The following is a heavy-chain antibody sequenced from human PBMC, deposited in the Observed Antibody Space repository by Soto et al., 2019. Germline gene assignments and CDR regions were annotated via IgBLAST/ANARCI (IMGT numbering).Heavy chain of an antibody. CDR1: GLTFSIAW. D-gene: IGHD1-1*01. CDR3: TSMNDRDAFDI. J-gene: IGHJ3*02. CDR2: IKNNADGGTT. V-gene: IGHV3-15*01. Sequence: EEQLVESGGGLVKRGWSLRLSCAASGLTFSIAWLSWVRQAPGKGLEWVGRIKNNADGGTTDNAAPVKDRFTISRDDSKSTLYLQMNSLQTEDTAMYYCTSMNDRDAFDIWGQGTMVTVSS.